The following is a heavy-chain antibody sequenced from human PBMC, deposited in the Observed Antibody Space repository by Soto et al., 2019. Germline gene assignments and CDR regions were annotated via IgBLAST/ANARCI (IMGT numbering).Heavy chain of an antibody. D-gene: IGHD2-21*02. Sequence: PSETLSLTCTVSGGSISGGSYYWGWIRQPPGKGLEWIGSIYYTRRTYNNPSLKSRVTMSVDTSKNQFSLRLSSVTAADTAVYYCARLPVLVTAIWFDPWGQGTLVTVSS. CDR1: GGSISGGSYY. CDR2: IYYTRRT. CDR3: ARLPVLVTAIWFDP. J-gene: IGHJ5*02. V-gene: IGHV4-39*01.